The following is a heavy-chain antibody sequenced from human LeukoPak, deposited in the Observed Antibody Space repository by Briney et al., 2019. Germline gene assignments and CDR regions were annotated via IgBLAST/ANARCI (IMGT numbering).Heavy chain of an antibody. CDR3: VGNGYYSLDN. D-gene: IGHD3-10*01. CDR1: GDSITSGSYY. CDR2: IYTSGST. Sequence: SETLSLTCTVSGDSITSGSYYWTWIRQPAGKGLEWIGRIYTSGSTNYNPSLKSRVTISVDKSKNQFSLKLNSVTAADTAVYYCVGNGYYSLDNWGQGTLVTVSS. J-gene: IGHJ4*02. V-gene: IGHV4-61*02.